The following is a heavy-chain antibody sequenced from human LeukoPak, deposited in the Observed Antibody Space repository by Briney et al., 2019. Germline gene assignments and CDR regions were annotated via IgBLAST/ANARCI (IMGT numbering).Heavy chain of an antibody. J-gene: IGHJ4*02. CDR1: GFTFSGSA. CDR3: TRHGLDSSGWYFDY. D-gene: IGHD6-19*01. V-gene: IGHV3-73*01. CDR2: IRSKANSYAA. Sequence: GGSLRLSCAASGFTFSGSAMHWVRQASGRGLEWVGRIRSKANSYAAAYAASVKGRFTISRDDSKNTAYLQMNSLKTEDTAVYYCTRHGLDSSGWYFDYWGQGTLVTVSS.